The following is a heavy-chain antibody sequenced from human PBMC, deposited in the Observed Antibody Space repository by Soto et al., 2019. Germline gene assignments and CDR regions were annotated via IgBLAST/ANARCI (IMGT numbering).Heavy chain of an antibody. D-gene: IGHD1-26*01. Sequence: PGGSLRLSCAASGFTYSTYTMHWVRQAPGKGLEWVAVISYDGNNKFYADSVKGRFTISRDNAKNSLYLQMNSLRAEDTAVYYCARSGNYRLDCWGQGTLVTVSS. CDR2: ISYDGNNK. J-gene: IGHJ4*02. CDR3: ARSGNYRLDC. V-gene: IGHV3-30-3*01. CDR1: GFTYSTYT.